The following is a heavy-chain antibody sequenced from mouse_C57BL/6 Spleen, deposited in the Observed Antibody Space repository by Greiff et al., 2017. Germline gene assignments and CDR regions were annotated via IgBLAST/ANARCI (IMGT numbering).Heavy chain of an antibody. V-gene: IGHV14-4*01. CDR1: GFNIKDDY. CDR3: TCSYSAMDY. J-gene: IGHJ4*01. CDR2: IDPENGDT. D-gene: IGHD1-1*01. Sequence: VQLQQSGAELVRPGASVKLSCTASGFNIKDDYMHWVKQRPEQGLEWIGWIDPENGDTEYASQFQGKATITADTSSNTAYLQLSSLTSEDTAVYYCTCSYSAMDYWGQGTSVTVSS.